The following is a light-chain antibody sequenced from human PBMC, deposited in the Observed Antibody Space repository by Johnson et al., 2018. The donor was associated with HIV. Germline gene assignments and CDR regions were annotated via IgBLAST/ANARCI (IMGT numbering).Light chain of an antibody. CDR1: SSNIGNNY. J-gene: IGLJ1*01. Sequence: SVLTQPPSVSAAPGQKVTISCSGSSSNIGNNYVSWYQQLPGTAPKFLIYDNNKRPSGIPDRFSGSKSGTSATLGITGLQTGDEADYYCGTWDSSLSAVFGTGPKVTVL. CDR3: GTWDSSLSAV. CDR2: DNN. V-gene: IGLV1-51*01.